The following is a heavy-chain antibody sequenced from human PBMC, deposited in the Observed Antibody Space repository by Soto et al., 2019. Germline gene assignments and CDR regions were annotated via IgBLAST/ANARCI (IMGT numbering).Heavy chain of an antibody. V-gene: IGHV3-30-3*01. CDR2: ISYDGSNK. Sequence: GGSLRLSCAASGFTFSSYAMHWVRQAPGKGLEWVAVISYDGSNKYYADSVKGRFTISRDNSKNTLYLQMNSLRAEDTAVYYCARETYYYDSSGPSAFDIWGQGTMVTVSS. D-gene: IGHD3-22*01. CDR3: ARETYYYDSSGPSAFDI. J-gene: IGHJ3*02. CDR1: GFTFSSYA.